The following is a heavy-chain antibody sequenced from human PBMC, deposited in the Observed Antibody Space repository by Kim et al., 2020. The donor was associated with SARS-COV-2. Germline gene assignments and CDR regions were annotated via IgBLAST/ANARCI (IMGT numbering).Heavy chain of an antibody. CDR1: GGSFSGYY. V-gene: IGHV4-34*01. J-gene: IGHJ6*03. D-gene: IGHD2-2*01. Sequence: SETLSLTCAVYGGSFSGYYWSWIRQPPGKGLEWIGEINHSGSTNYNPSLKSRVTISVDTSKNQFSLKLSSVTAADTAVYYCARGGRGVPGFRHYYYYYMDVWGKGTTVTVSS. CDR2: INHSGST. CDR3: ARGGRGVPGFRHYYYYYMDV.